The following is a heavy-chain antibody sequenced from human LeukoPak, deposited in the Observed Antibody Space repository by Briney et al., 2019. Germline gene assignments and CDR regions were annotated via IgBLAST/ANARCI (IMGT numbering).Heavy chain of an antibody. CDR3: ARDMGSNHWSFDY. V-gene: IGHV7-4-1*02. CDR2: INTNTGNP. CDR1: GYTFTRYT. D-gene: IGHD2-15*01. Sequence: ASVKVSYKASGYTFTRYTMNWVRQAPGQGLEWMGWINTNTGNPTYAQGFTGRFVFSLDTSVSTAYLQISSLKAEDTAVYYCARDMGSNHWSFDYWGQGTLVTVSS. J-gene: IGHJ4*02.